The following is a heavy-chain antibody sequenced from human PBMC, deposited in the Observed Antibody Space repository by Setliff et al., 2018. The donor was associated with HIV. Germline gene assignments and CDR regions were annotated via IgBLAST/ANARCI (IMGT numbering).Heavy chain of an antibody. CDR2: VRGPGSDTGT. V-gene: IGHV3-23*01. CDR3: ASGYSSSSPRRDY. J-gene: IGHJ4*02. CDR1: GFTFSSYA. D-gene: IGHD6-6*01. Sequence: PGGSLRLSCVASGFTFSSYAMSWVRQAPGKGLEWISTVRGPGSDTGTYYADSVKGRFTISRDNSKNTLNLQMNSLRAEDTAVYYCASGYSSSSPRRDYWGQGTLVTVSS.